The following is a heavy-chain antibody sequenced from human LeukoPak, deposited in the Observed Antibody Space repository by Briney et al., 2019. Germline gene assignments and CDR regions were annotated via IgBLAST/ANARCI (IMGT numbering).Heavy chain of an antibody. CDR2: IYHSGST. V-gene: IGHV4-30-2*01. J-gene: IGHJ4*02. CDR3: ASSVRGVIPYYFDY. CDR1: GGSISSGGYS. D-gene: IGHD3-10*01. Sequence: PSETLSPTCAVSGGSISSGGYSWSWIRQPPGKGLEWIGYIYHSGSTYYNPSLKSRVTISVDRSKNQFSLKLSSVTAADTAVYYCASSVRGVIPYYFDYWGQGTLVSVSS.